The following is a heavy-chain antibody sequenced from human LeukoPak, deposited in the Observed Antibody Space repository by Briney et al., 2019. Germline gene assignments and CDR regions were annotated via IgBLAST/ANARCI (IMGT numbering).Heavy chain of an antibody. CDR3: ARGGYDFWSGYYDTSEFDY. Sequence: GGSLRLSCAASGFTVSSNYMSWVRQAPGKGLEWVSYISSSGSTIYYADSVKGRFTISRDNAKNSLYLQMNSLRAEDTAVYYCARGGYDFWSGYYDTSEFDYWGQGTLVTVSS. CDR1: GFTVSSNY. D-gene: IGHD3-3*01. J-gene: IGHJ4*02. CDR2: ISSSGSTI. V-gene: IGHV3-11*01.